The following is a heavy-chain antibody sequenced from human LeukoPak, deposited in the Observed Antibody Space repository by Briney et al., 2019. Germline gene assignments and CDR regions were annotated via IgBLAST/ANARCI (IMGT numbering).Heavy chain of an antibody. CDR2: IDWDDDE. Sequence: SGPALVKPTQTLTLTCTFSGFSLSTSKMCVNFIRQPPGKALEWLARIDWDDDEYYSTSLRPRLTISKDTSKNQVVLTMTNMDPVDTATYYCARIIAGPYYFDSWGQGTLVTVSS. CDR1: GFSLSTSKMC. V-gene: IGHV2-70*11. J-gene: IGHJ4*02. CDR3: ARIIAGPYYFDS. D-gene: IGHD2-21*01.